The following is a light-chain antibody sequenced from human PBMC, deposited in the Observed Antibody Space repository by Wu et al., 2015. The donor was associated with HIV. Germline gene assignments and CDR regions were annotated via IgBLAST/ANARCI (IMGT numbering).Light chain of an antibody. V-gene: IGKV3-20*01. CDR1: QTIASSY. CDR3: QQCGSSPLT. CDR2: GAS. J-gene: IGKJ4*01. Sequence: EVVLTQSPGTLSLSPGEGATLSCRASQTIASSYLAWYQQTLGQAPRLLIYGASSRATGIPDRFSGSGSGTDFTLTINRLEPEDFAVYYCQQCGSSPLTFGGGTKVEIK.